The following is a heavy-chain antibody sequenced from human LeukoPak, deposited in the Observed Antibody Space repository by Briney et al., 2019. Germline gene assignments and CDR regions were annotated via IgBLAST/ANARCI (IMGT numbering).Heavy chain of an antibody. CDR3: ARFRLVATIDY. CDR1: GGSISSSSYY. J-gene: IGHJ4*02. V-gene: IGHV4-39*02. D-gene: IGHD5-12*01. Sequence: SETLSLTCTVSGGSISSSSYYWGWTRQPPGKGLEWIGSIYYSGSTYYNPSLKSRVTICVDTSKNHFSLKLSSVTAADTAVYYCARFRLVATIDYWGQGTLVTVSS. CDR2: IYYSGST.